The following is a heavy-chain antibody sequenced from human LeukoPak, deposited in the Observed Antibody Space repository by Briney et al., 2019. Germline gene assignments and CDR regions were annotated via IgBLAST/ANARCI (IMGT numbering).Heavy chain of an antibody. V-gene: IGHV3-23*01. J-gene: IGHJ4*02. CDR3: AKVSSGWYGPFDY. Sequence: GGSLRLSCAASGFTFSSYAMSWVRQAPGKGLEWVSAISGSGGSTYYADSVKGRFTISRDNSKNTLYLQMNSLRAEDTAVYYRAKVSSGWYGPFDYWGQGTLVTVSS. CDR1: GFTFSSYA. CDR2: ISGSGGST. D-gene: IGHD6-19*01.